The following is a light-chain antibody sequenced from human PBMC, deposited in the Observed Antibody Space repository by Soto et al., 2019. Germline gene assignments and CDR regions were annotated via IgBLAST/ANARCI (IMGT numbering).Light chain of an antibody. CDR1: SSDVGRYDR. Sequence: QSALTQPASVSGSPGQSIALSCTGTSSDVGRYDRVSWYQQHPGQAPTLMIYEGNKRTSGVSNRFSGSKSGNTASLTIAGLQAEGEADYYCCSSLGRPTWVFGGGTKVTVL. CDR2: EGN. J-gene: IGLJ3*02. CDR3: CSSLGRPTWV. V-gene: IGLV2-23*01.